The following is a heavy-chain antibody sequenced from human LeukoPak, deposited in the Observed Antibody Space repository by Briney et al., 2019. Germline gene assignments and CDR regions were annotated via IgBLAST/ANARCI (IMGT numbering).Heavy chain of an antibody. D-gene: IGHD1-26*01. CDR3: ARELERGSSPFDY. V-gene: IGHV1-2*02. Sequence: GASVKVSCKASGYTFTGYYMHWVRQAPGQGLEWMGWINPNSGGTNYAQKFQGRVTMTRDTSISTAYMELSRLRSDDTAVYYCARELERGSSPFDYWGQGTLVTVSS. CDR2: INPNSGGT. CDR1: GYTFTGYY. J-gene: IGHJ4*02.